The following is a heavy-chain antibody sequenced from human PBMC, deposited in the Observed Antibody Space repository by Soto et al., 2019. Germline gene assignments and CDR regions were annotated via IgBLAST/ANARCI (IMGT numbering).Heavy chain of an antibody. CDR3: ARAFLLWFGESQYNWFDP. Sequence: SETLSLTCTVSGGSISSGDYYWSWIRQPPGKGLEWIGYIYYSGSTYYNPSLKSRVTISVDTSKNQFSLKLSSVTAADTAVYYCARAFLLWFGESQYNWFDPWGQGTLVTVSS. J-gene: IGHJ5*02. CDR2: IYYSGST. D-gene: IGHD3-10*01. CDR1: GGSISSGDYY. V-gene: IGHV4-30-4*01.